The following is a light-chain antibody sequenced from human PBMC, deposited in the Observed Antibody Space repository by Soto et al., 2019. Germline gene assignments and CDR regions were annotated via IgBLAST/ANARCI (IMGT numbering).Light chain of an antibody. CDR3: QQYHSYPYT. V-gene: IGKV1-5*03. CDR2: QAS. Sequence: DIQMTQSPSTLSASVGDRVTITCRASQSISNWLAWYQQNPGKAPKFLIYQASTLESGVPSRFGGSGSGTEFTLTISSLQPDDFATYYCQQYHSYPYTFGQGTKLEIK. J-gene: IGKJ2*01. CDR1: QSISNW.